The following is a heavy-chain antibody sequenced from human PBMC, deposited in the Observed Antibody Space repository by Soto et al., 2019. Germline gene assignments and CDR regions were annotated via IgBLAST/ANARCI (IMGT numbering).Heavy chain of an antibody. Sequence: PSETLSLTCTVSGGSISSYYWSWIRQPPGKGLEWIGYIYYSGSTNYNPSLKSRVTISVDTSKNQFSRKLSSVTAADTAVYYCARGFPTSGGYYPEYLAYWGRGTLVPVSS. CDR1: GGSISSYY. CDR2: IYYSGST. D-gene: IGHD3-10*01. J-gene: IGHJ4*02. CDR3: ARGFPTSGGYYPEYLAY. V-gene: IGHV4-59*01.